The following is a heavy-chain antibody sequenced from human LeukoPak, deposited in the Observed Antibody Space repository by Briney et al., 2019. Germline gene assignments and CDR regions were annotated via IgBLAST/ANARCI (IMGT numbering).Heavy chain of an antibody. CDR3: ARDYGGWYGNIGSVSPGYFQH. CDR2: IKQDGSEK. Sequence: QSGGSLRLSCAASGFTFSSYWVSWVRQAPGKGLEWVANIKQDGSEKYYVDSVKGRFTISRDNAKNSLYLQMNSLRAEDTAVYYCARDYGGWYGNIGSVSPGYFQHWGQGTLVTVSS. D-gene: IGHD6-19*01. J-gene: IGHJ1*01. V-gene: IGHV3-7*01. CDR1: GFTFSSYW.